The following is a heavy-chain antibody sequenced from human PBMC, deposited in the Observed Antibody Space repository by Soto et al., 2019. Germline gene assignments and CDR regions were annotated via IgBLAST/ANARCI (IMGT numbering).Heavy chain of an antibody. CDR2: FYDGNT. D-gene: IGHD3-10*01. V-gene: IGHV4-39*01. CDR3: ATTRGLAVGGSFDY. Sequence: SETLSLTCIVSGGSITRRSSYWAWIRQPTGKGLEWVGTFYDGNTYHNPSLRSRITIAVETSKNQFSLKLNSVAAADTAFYYCATTRGLAVGGSFDYWGQGMLVTVSS. J-gene: IGHJ4*02. CDR1: GGSITRRSSY.